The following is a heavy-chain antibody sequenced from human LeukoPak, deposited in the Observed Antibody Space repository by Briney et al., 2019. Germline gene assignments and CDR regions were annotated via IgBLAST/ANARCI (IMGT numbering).Heavy chain of an antibody. D-gene: IGHD1-1*01. V-gene: IGHV4-61*01. CDR3: AREVGIRDYYYGMDV. Sequence: SETLSLTCSVSGASVNSGSDYWSWIRQPPGKGLEWIGYIYYSGSTNYNPSLKSRVTISVDTSKTQFSLKLSSVTAAETAVYYCAREVGIRDYYYGMDVWGQGTTVTVSS. CDR1: GASVNSGSDY. J-gene: IGHJ6*02. CDR2: IYYSGST.